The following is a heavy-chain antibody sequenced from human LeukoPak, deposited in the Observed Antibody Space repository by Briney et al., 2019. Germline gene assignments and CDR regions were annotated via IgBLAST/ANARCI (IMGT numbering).Heavy chain of an antibody. CDR3: ARGVAAAGTSRYYFDY. CDR1: GGPISSGSYY. D-gene: IGHD6-13*01. CDR2: IYTSGST. J-gene: IGHJ4*02. V-gene: IGHV4-61*02. Sequence: SETLSLTCTVSGGPISSGSYYWSWIRQPAGKGLEWIGRIYTSGSTNYNPSLKSRVTISVDTSKNQFSLKLSSVTAADTAVYYCARGVAAAGTSRYYFDYWGQGTLVTVSS.